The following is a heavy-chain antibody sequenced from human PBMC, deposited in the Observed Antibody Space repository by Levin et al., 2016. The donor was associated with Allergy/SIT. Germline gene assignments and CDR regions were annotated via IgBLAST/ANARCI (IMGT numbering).Heavy chain of an antibody. V-gene: IGHV3-74*01. CDR3: ARYGGNFDY. D-gene: IGHD4-23*01. CDR2: INSDGSST. J-gene: IGHJ4*02. Sequence: VRQAPGKGLVWVSRINSDGSSTSYADSVKGRFTISRDNAKNTLYLQMNSLRAEDTAVYYCARYGGNFDYWGQGTLVTVSS.